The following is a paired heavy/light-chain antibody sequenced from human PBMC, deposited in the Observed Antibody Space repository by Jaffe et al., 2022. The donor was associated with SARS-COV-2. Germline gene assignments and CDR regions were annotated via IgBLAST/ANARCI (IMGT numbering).Heavy chain of an antibody. J-gene: IGHJ4*02. Sequence: EVQLVQSGAEVKKPGESLQISCKGSGYSFTIFWIGWVRQTPGKGLEWMGTIFPGNSDTIYSPSFRGQVTISVDKSINTAYLQWSSLKASDTAIYYCARRGPNDYNHFDYWGQGTLVTVSS. CDR3: ARRGPNDYNHFDY. V-gene: IGHV5-51*01. CDR2: IFPGNSDT. D-gene: IGHD2-8*01. CDR1: GYSFTIFW.
Light chain of an antibody. CDR3: QQSYTTPHT. CDR1: QSISSN. V-gene: IGKV1-39*01. CDR2: GAS. Sequence: DIQMTQSPSSLSASVGDRVTITCRASQSISSNLNWYQQKPGKVPKLLIYGASSLQSGVPSTFSGSGSGTDFTLTISSLQPEDFATYYCQQSYTTPHTFGQGTKLEIK. J-gene: IGKJ2*01.